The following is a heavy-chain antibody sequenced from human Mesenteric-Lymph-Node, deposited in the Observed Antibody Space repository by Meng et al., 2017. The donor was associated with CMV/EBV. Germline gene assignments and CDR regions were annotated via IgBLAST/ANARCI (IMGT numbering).Heavy chain of an antibody. J-gene: IGHJ6*02. V-gene: IGHV1-2*02. Sequence: ASVKVSCKASGYTFTSYGISWVRQAPGQGLEWMGWINPNSGDTNYAQKFQGRVTMTRDTSITTAYMDLSRLRYDDTAVYHCARSREGLDVWGQGTTVTVSS. CDR3: ARSREGLDV. CDR2: INPNSGDT. CDR1: GYTFTSYG. D-gene: IGHD1-26*01.